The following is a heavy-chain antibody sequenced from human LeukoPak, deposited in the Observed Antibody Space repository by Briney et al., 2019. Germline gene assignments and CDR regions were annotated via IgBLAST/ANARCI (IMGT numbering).Heavy chain of an antibody. V-gene: IGHV3-30-3*01. D-gene: IGHD3-22*01. CDR1: GFTFSSYA. CDR3: ARDQNDSSGYYSLYYYYYGMDV. Sequence: PGGSLRLSCAASGFTFSSYAVHWVRQARGKGLEWVAVISWDGSNKYYADCVKDRFTISRDNSKNTLYLQMNSLRAEDTAVYYCARDQNDSSGYYSLYYYYYGMDVWGQGTTVTVSS. J-gene: IGHJ6*02. CDR2: ISWDGSNK.